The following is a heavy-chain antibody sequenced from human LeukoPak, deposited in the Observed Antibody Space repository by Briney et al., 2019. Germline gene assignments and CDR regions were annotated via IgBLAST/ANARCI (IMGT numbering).Heavy chain of an antibody. V-gene: IGHV4-59*08. Sequence: PSETLSLTCTVSGGSISSYYWSWIRQPPGKGLEWIGYIYYSGSTNYNPSLKSRVTISVDTSKNQFSLKLSSVTAADTAVYYCARSPFLVVVEDAFDIWGQGTMVTVSS. CDR1: GGSISSYY. D-gene: IGHD2-21*01. J-gene: IGHJ3*02. CDR3: ARSPFLVVVEDAFDI. CDR2: IYYSGST.